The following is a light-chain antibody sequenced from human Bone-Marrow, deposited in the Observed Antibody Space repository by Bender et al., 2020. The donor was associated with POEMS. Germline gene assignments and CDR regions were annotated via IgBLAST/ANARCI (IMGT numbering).Light chain of an antibody. CDR2: EGS. J-gene: IGLJ2*01. CDR1: STDVGGYNL. Sequence: QSALTQPASVSGSPGQSITISCAGTSTDVGGYNLVSWYQHHPDKAPKLIIYEGSKRPSGVSNRFSGSKSGNTASLTVSGLQAEDEADYYCCYYAGSNTYIFGGGTKLTVL. CDR3: CYYAGSNTYI. V-gene: IGLV2-23*01.